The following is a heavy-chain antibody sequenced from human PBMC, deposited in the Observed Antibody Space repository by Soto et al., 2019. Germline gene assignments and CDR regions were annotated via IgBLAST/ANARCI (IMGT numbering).Heavy chain of an antibody. Sequence: PGESLKISCKGSGYSFTSYWIGWVRQMPGKGLEWMGIIYPGDSDTRYSPSFQGQVTISADESISTAYLQWSSLKASDTAMYYCARGGRGFGEFRYYFDYWGQGTLVTVSS. CDR2: IYPGDSDT. CDR1: GYSFTSYW. D-gene: IGHD3-10*01. J-gene: IGHJ4*02. V-gene: IGHV5-51*01. CDR3: ARGGRGFGEFRYYFDY.